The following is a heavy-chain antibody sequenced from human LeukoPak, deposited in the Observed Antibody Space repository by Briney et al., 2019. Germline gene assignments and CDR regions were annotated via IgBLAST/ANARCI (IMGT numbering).Heavy chain of an antibody. CDR1: GFTFSSYA. J-gene: IGHJ4*02. D-gene: IGHD6-13*01. Sequence: GGSLRLSCAASGFTFSSYAMHWVRQAPGKGLEWVAVISYDGSNKYYADSVKGRFTISRDNSKNTLYLQMNSLRAEDTAVYYCAKYSLIAVAGPLLYWGQGTLVTVSS. CDR3: AKYSLIAVAGPLLY. V-gene: IGHV3-30-3*02. CDR2: ISYDGSNK.